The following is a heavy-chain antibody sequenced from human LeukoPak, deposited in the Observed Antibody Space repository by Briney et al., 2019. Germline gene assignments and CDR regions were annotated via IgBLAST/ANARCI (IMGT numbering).Heavy chain of an antibody. CDR1: GYTFDSND. D-gene: IGHD3-22*01. V-gene: IGHV1-18*01. CDR2: ISNYNGDT. J-gene: IGHJ4*02. Sequence: ASVKVSCKASGYTFDSNDISWVRQAPGQGLEWVGWISNYNGDTRYAQKFQGRVTMTTDTSTRTSNMELRNLGSDDTAVYYCARALYSDSSGYYPGLDHWGQGTLVTVSS. CDR3: ARALYSDSSGYYPGLDH.